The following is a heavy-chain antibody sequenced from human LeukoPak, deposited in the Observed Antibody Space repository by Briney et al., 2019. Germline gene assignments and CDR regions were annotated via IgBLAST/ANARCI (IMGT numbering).Heavy chain of an antibody. CDR2: IYYSGST. J-gene: IGHJ4*02. V-gene: IGHV4-39*01. CDR1: GGSIGSSSYF. CDR3: ARHRTYPSGRIDY. D-gene: IGHD6-19*01. Sequence: PSETLSLTCTVSGGSIGSSSYFWGWIRQPPGKGLEWIGSIYYSGSTYYNPSLKSRVTISVDTSKNQFSLKLSSVTAADTAVYYCARHRTYPSGRIDYWGQGTLVTVSS.